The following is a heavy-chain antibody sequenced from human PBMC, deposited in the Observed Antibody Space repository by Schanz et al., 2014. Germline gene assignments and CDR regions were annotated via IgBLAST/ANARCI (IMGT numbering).Heavy chain of an antibody. Sequence: EVQLVESGGGLVQPGGSLRLSCAVSGFIVRSNYMTWVRQAPGKGPEWVSYIRSSSTPIYYADSVKGRFTISRDNAKNSLFLQMNSLRAEDTAVYYCARAGYDADNWFDPWGQGTLVTVSS. CDR1: GFIVRSNY. CDR2: IRSSSTPI. CDR3: ARAGYDADNWFDP. J-gene: IGHJ5*02. D-gene: IGHD2-2*01. V-gene: IGHV3-48*01.